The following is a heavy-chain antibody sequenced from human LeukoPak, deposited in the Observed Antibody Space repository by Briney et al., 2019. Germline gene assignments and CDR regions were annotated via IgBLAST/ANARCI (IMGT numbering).Heavy chain of an antibody. J-gene: IGHJ4*02. CDR2: ICDNGNT. CDR1: GGSFGPAH. D-gene: IGHD6-13*01. Sequence: SETPSLTCTFSGGSFGPAHWSWIRQPPGKGLEWIGVICDNGNTDYNPSLKSRVTISVDTSKSQFSLKLSSVTAADTAVYYCARLRETAAASSRLYYFDYWGQGTLVTVSS. CDR3: ARLRETAAASSRLYYFDY. V-gene: IGHV4-59*12.